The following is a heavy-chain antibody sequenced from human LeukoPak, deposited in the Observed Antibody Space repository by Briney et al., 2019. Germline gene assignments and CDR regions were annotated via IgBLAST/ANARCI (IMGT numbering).Heavy chain of an antibody. J-gene: IGHJ4*02. CDR1: GFTFSAYA. D-gene: IGHD3-10*01. CDR3: AKDLPLWFGELRGYFDY. CDR2: ISGSGGST. Sequence: PGGSLRLSCVASGFTFSAYAMTWVRQAPGKGLEWVSAISGSGGSTYYADSVKGRFTISRDNSKNTLYLQMNSLRAEDTAVYYCAKDLPLWFGELRGYFDYWGQGTLVTVSS. V-gene: IGHV3-23*01.